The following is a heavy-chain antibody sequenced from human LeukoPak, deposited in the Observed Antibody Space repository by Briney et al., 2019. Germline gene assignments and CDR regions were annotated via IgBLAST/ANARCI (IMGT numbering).Heavy chain of an antibody. V-gene: IGHV4-34*01. CDR2: INHSGST. J-gene: IGHJ3*02. D-gene: IGHD6-13*01. CDR3: ARGKQFDI. CDR1: GGSFSGYY. Sequence: PSETLSLTCAVYGGSFSGYYWSWIRQPPGKGLEWIGEINHSGSTNYNPSLKSRVTISVDTSKNQFSLKLSSVTAADTAVYYCARGKQFDIWGQGTMVTVSS.